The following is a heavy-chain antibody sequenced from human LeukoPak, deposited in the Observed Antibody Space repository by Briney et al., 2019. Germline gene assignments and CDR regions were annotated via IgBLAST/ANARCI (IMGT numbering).Heavy chain of an antibody. V-gene: IGHV3-30*04. D-gene: IGHD3-9*01. Sequence: GGSLRLSCAASGFTFSSYAMHWVRQAPGKGLEWVAVISYDGSNKYYADSVKGRFTISRDNSKNTLYLQMNSLRAEDTAVYYCARDGYFDWHRPEYYYYYMDVWGKGTTVTVSS. J-gene: IGHJ6*03. CDR3: ARDGYFDWHRPEYYYYYMDV. CDR1: GFTFSSYA. CDR2: ISYDGSNK.